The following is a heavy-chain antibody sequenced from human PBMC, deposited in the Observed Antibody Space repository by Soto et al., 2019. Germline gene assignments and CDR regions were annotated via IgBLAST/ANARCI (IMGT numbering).Heavy chain of an antibody. CDR3: ARGGIGVGPSYYFAY. J-gene: IGHJ4*02. CDR2: IYHSGST. V-gene: IGHV4-30-2*01. D-gene: IGHD3-10*01. CDR1: GGSLSSGGYS. Sequence: QLQLQESGSGLVKPSQTLSLTCAVSGGSLSSGGYSWSWIRQPPGKGLEWIGYIYHSGSTYYNPSLKSRVTISVDRSKNQFSRKLSSVTAADTAVYYCARGGIGVGPSYYFAYWGQGTLVTVSS.